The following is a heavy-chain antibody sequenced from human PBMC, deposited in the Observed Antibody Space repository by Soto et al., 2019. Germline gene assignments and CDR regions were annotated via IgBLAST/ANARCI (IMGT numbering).Heavy chain of an antibody. CDR2: IKHSGTT. Sequence: QVQLQQWGAGLLKPSETLSLTCAAYGGSFSGYYWSWIRQPPGKGLEWIGDIKHSGTTNYNPSLKSRVTISVDTSKNQFSLKMSSVTAADTAVYYCARGRMVRAHRRCFDPWGQGTLVTVSS. J-gene: IGHJ5*02. D-gene: IGHD3-10*01. V-gene: IGHV4-34*01. CDR3: ARGRMVRAHRRCFDP. CDR1: GGSFSGYY.